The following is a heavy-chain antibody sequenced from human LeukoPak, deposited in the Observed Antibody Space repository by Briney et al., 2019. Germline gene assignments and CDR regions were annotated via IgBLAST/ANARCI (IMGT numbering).Heavy chain of an antibody. CDR1: GFTFSSYS. V-gene: IGHV3-48*01. J-gene: IGHJ4*02. CDR2: ISSRSSTI. CDR3: ARDYDCSGGSCYSYYFDY. D-gene: IGHD2-15*01. Sequence: PGGSLRLSCAASGFTFSSYSMNWVRQAPGKGLEWVSYISSRSSTIYYADSVKGRITISRDNTKNSLYLQMNSLRAEDTAVCYCARDYDCSGGSCYSYYFDYWGQGTLVTVSS.